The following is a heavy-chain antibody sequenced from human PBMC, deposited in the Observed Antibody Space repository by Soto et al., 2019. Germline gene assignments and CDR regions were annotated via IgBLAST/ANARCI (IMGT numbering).Heavy chain of an antibody. D-gene: IGHD1-1*01. J-gene: IGHJ4*02. CDR2: ISGDGSST. V-gene: IGHV3-74*01. Sequence: EVQLVESGGGLVQPGGSLRLSCAASGFTFSDYWMHWVRQVPGKGLVCVSRISGDGSSTSYADSVKGRFTISRDNTKNTLYVQMNSLRAEDTAVYYCARGIGYSAQDYWGQGTPVTVSS. CDR3: ARGIGYSAQDY. CDR1: GFTFSDYW.